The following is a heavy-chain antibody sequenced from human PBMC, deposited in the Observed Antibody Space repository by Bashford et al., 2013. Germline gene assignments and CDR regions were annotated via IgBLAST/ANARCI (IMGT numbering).Heavy chain of an antibody. CDR3: VRDQDYDSSGQKIDY. CDR2: INPHSGGT. CDR1: GYTFTDYY. Sequence: ASVKVSCKASGYTFTDYYMHWVRQAPGQGLEWMGWINPHSGGTYYAQKFQDRVAMTWDTSITSAYMVLSRLRSDDTAVYYCVRDQDYDSSGQKIDYWGQGTLVTVSS. D-gene: IGHD3-22*01. J-gene: IGHJ4*02. V-gene: IGHV1-2*02.